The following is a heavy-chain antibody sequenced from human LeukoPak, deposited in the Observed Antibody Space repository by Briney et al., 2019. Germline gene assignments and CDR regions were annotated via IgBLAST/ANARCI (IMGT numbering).Heavy chain of an antibody. V-gene: IGHV3-23*01. CDR2: ISGSGGST. Sequence: PGGSLRLSCAASGFTFSSYGMSWVRQAPGKGLEWVSAISGSGGSTYYTDSVKGRFTISRDNSKNTLYLQMNSLRAEDTAVYYCAKIEWKQWLVSYYYYYMDVWGKGTTVTVSS. CDR1: GFTFSSYG. D-gene: IGHD6-19*01. CDR3: AKIEWKQWLVSYYYYYMDV. J-gene: IGHJ6*03.